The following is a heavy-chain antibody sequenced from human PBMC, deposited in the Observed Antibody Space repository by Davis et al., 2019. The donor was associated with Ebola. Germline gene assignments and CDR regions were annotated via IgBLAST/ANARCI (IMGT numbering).Heavy chain of an antibody. J-gene: IGHJ6*03. CDR2: ISGSGGST. D-gene: IGHD3-10*01. CDR1: GFTFSSYR. CDR3: AKDYGSGSYYRDYYMDV. V-gene: IGHV3-23*01. Sequence: GESLKISCAAFGFTFSSYRMSWVRQAPGKGLEWVSAISGSGGSTYYADSVKGRFTISRDNSKNTLYLQMNSLRAEDTAVYYCAKDYGSGSYYRDYYMDVWGKGTTVTVSS.